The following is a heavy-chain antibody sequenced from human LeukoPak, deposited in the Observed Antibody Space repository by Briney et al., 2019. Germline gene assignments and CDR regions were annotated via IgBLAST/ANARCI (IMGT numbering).Heavy chain of an antibody. CDR1: GGTFSSYA. V-gene: IGHV1-69*04. CDR3: ARDQEVATLYFDY. J-gene: IGHJ4*02. D-gene: IGHD5-12*01. CDR2: IIPIFGIA. Sequence: SVKVSCKASGGTFSSYAISWVRQAPGQGLEWMGRIIPIFGIANYAQKFQGRVTITADKSTSTAYMELSSLRSEGTAVYYCARDQEVATLYFDYWGQGTLVTVSS.